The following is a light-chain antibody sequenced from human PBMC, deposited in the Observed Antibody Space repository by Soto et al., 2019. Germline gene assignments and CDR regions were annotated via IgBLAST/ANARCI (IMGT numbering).Light chain of an antibody. Sequence: QAVVTQEPSLTVSPGGTVTLTCASSTGAVTSGFYPNWFQQKPGQAPRALIYSTGNKHSWTPARFSGSLLGGKAALTLSGVQPEDEAEYYCLLYYGDALVFGGGTKLTVL. CDR3: LLYYGDALV. CDR1: TGAVTSGFY. V-gene: IGLV7-43*01. CDR2: STG. J-gene: IGLJ3*02.